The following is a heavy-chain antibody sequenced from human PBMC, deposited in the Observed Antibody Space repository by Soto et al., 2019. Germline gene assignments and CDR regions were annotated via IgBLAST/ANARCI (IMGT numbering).Heavy chain of an antibody. D-gene: IGHD6-6*01. V-gene: IGHV1-8*01. J-gene: IGHJ6*03. Sequence: ASVKVSCKASGYTFTSYDINWVRQATGQGLERKGWMNPNSGNTGYAQKFQGRVTMTRNTSISTAYMELSSLRSEDTAVYYCARVRQLVGYFYYYMDVWGKGTTVTVSS. CDR3: ARVRQLVGYFYYYMDV. CDR1: GYTFTSYD. CDR2: MNPNSGNT.